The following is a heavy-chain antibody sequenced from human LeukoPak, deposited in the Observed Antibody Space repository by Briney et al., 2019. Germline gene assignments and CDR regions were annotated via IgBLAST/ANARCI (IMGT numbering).Heavy chain of an antibody. V-gene: IGHV3-21*01. CDR1: GFTFSSYS. Sequence: GGSLRLSCAASGFTFSSYSMTWVRQAPGKGLEWVSSISSSSSYIYYADSVKGRFTISRDNAKNSLYLQMNSLRAEDTAVYYCARVSSSWYSNYWFDPWGQGTLDTVSS. J-gene: IGHJ5*02. CDR3: ARVSSSWYSNYWFDP. CDR2: ISSSSSYI. D-gene: IGHD6-13*01.